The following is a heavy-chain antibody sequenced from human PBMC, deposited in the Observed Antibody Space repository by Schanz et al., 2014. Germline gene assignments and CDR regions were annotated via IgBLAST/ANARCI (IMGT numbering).Heavy chain of an antibody. J-gene: IGHJ4*02. D-gene: IGHD5-12*01. CDR1: GFTFRDYQ. CDR2: TKAGGRDI. V-gene: IGHV3-11*04. CDR3: ARDRPSGYALDF. Sequence: QVQLVESGGGLVKPGGSLRLSCTASGFTFRDYQMTWIRQAPGKGLEWLSYTKAGGRDIHYADSVKGRFTISRDEVKHSVYLQMNSLRAEDTAVYYCARDRPSGYALDFWGQGTLVTVSS.